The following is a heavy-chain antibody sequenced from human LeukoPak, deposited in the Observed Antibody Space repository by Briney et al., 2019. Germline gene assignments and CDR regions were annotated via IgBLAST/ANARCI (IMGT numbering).Heavy chain of an antibody. D-gene: IGHD3/OR15-3a*01. CDR1: GFTFSSYA. CDR2: ISYDGSNK. Sequence: PGRSLRLSCAASGFTFSSYAMHWVRQAPGKGLEWVAVISYDGSNKYYADSVKGRFTISRDNSKNTLFLQMHSLRVEDTAVYYCAHLVWEYVGGLDAWGQGTTVTVSS. CDR3: AHLVWEYVGGLDA. V-gene: IGHV3-30-3*01. J-gene: IGHJ6*02.